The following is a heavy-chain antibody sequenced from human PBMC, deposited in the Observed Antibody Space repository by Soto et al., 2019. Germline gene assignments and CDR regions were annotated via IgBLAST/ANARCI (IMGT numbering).Heavy chain of an antibody. CDR2: ISGSGDGT. Sequence: GGSRRLSCAASGFTFSSFALSWVRQAPGKGLEWVSAISGSGDGTDYADSVKGRFTISRDNSKNTLYLQMNSLRAEDTAVYYCAGPGYSSQDYWGQGALVTVSS. CDR1: GFTFSSFA. CDR3: AGPGYSSQDY. V-gene: IGHV3-23*01. J-gene: IGHJ4*02. D-gene: IGHD5-18*01.